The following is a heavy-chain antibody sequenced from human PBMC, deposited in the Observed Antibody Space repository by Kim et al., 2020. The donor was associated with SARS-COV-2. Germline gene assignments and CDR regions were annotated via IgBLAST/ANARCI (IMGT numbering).Heavy chain of an antibody. V-gene: IGHV3-64D*06. CDR3: VKPFDY. CDR2: SNDGGRT. J-gene: IGHJ4*02. Sequence: SNDGGRTYYADSVKGRFTISRDNYKDTLYLQMGSLRTEDTAVYYCVKPFDYWGQGTLVTVSS.